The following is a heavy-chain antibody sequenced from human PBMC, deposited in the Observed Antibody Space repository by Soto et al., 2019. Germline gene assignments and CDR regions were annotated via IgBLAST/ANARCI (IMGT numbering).Heavy chain of an antibody. CDR2: ISGSGGST. CDR1: GFTFSSYA. Sequence: PGGSLRLSCPASGFTFSSYAMSWVRQAPGKGLEWVSAISGSGGSTYYADSVKGRFTISRDNSKNTLYLQMSSLRSEDTAVYYCARRGSAFDYWGQGTLVTVSS. J-gene: IGHJ4*02. V-gene: IGHV3-23*01. CDR3: ARRGSAFDY.